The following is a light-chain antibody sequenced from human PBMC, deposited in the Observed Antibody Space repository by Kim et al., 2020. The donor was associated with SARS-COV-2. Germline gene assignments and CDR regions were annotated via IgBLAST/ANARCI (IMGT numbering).Light chain of an antibody. Sequence: EIVLTQSPGTLSLSPGERATLSCRASQSVSSSYLAWYQQKPGQAPRLLIYGGSSRATGIPDRFSGSGSGTDFTLTISRLEPEDFAVYYCQQYGSLWTFGQGTKVDIK. CDR2: GGS. J-gene: IGKJ1*01. CDR3: QQYGSLWT. V-gene: IGKV3-20*01. CDR1: QSVSSSY.